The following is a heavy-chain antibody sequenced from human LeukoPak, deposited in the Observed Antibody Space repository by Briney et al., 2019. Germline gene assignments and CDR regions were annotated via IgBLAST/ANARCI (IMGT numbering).Heavy chain of an antibody. CDR3: ARGLGSYPYYFDY. V-gene: IGHV4-59*01. D-gene: IGHD1-26*01. CDR2: ISYSGST. J-gene: IGHJ4*02. Sequence: SETLSLTCTVSGGPISSYYWSWLRLPPGKGPEWIGSISYSGSTNYSPSLKSRVTISIDTSKNHFSLKVTSVTSADTAVYYCARGLGSYPYYFDYWGQGTLVTVSS. CDR1: GGPISSYY.